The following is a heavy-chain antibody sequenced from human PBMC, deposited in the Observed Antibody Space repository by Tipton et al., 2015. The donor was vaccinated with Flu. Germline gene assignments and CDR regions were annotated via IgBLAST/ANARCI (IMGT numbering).Heavy chain of an antibody. D-gene: IGHD3-10*01. V-gene: IGHV4-4*07. CDR2: IYSGGST. CDR1: GGSMRAYF. CDR3: AREGYYGSGNYYHYYYAMDV. J-gene: IGHJ6*02. Sequence: TLSLTCTVSGGSMRAYFWTWVRQPAGKGLEWIGRIYSGGSTSYNPSLKSRLTLSVDTSKNQFSLNLTSVTAADTAVYYCAREGYYGSGNYYHYYYAMDVWGQGTTVTVSS.